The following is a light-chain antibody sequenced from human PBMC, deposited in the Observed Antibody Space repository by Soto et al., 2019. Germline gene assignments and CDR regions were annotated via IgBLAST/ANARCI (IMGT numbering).Light chain of an antibody. CDR3: QQYNSTPFT. V-gene: IGKV4-1*01. CDR2: WAS. CDR1: QSVLYSSNNKNY. Sequence: DIVMTQSPDSLAVSLGERATINCKSSQSVLYSSNNKNYLAWYQQKPGQPPKLLIYWASTRESGVPDRFSGSGSWTDFTLTISSLQAEDVAVYYCQQYNSTPFTFGGGTKVDIK. J-gene: IGKJ4*02.